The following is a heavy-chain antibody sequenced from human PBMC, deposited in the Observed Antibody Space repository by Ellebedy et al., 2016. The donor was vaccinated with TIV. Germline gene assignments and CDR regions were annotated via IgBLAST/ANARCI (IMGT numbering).Heavy chain of an antibody. CDR1: RGTFSNYV. D-gene: IGHD3-22*01. J-gene: IGHJ5*02. CDR3: ARRRIDRRSQAWFDP. CDR2: IIPIFDTA. Sequence: SVKVSXKASRGTFSNYVINWVRQAPGQGLEWMGGIIPIFDTANYAQKFQGRVTITADKSTSTVYMELSSLRSEDTAVYYCARRRIDRRSQAWFDPWGQGTLVTVSS. V-gene: IGHV1-69*06.